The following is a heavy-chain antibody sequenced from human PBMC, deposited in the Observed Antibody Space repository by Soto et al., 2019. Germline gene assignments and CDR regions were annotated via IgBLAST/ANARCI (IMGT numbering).Heavy chain of an antibody. CDR2: IYYSGRT. Sequence: QLQLQESGPGLVKPSETLSLTCTVSGGSISSSSYYWGWIRQPPGKGLEWIGSIYYSGRTYNNPTLKSGVTISVDTSKNQFSLKVSSVTAADTAVYHCARHGPAYSSSSYYSMDVWGQGTTVTVSS. D-gene: IGHD6-13*01. CDR3: ARHGPAYSSSSYYSMDV. V-gene: IGHV4-39*01. J-gene: IGHJ6*02. CDR1: GGSISSSSYY.